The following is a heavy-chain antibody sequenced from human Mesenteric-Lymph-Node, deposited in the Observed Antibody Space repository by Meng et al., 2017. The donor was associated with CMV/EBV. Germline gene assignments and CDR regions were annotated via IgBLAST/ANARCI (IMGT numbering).Heavy chain of an antibody. J-gene: IGHJ6*02. V-gene: IGHV3-30*02. D-gene: IGHD5-12*01. CDR2: IRYDGSNK. CDR1: GFTFSSYG. CDR3: AKDYRGKGGGMDV. Sequence: GESLKISCAASGFTFSSYGMHWVRQAPGKGLEWVAFIRYDGSNKYYADSVKGRFTISRDNSKNTLYLQMNSLRAEATAVYYCAKDYRGKGGGMDVWGQGTTVTVSS.